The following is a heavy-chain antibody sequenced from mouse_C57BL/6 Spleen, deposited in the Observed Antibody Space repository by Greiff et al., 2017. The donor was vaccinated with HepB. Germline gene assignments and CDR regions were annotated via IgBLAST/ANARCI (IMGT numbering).Heavy chain of an antibody. D-gene: IGHD2-1*01. Sequence: VQLQQSGAELAKPGASVKLSCKASGYTFTSYWMHWVKQRPGQGLEWIGYINPSSGYTKYNQKFKDKATLTADKSSSTAYMQLSSLTCEDSAVYYCARRENGNYVGGDYWGQGTTLTVSS. J-gene: IGHJ2*01. V-gene: IGHV1-7*01. CDR2: INPSSGYT. CDR1: GYTFTSYW. CDR3: ARRENGNYVGGDY.